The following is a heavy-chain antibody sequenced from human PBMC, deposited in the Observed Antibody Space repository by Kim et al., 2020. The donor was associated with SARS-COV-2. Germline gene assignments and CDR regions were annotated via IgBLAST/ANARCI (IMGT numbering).Heavy chain of an antibody. Sequence: SETLSLTCTVSGGSISSYYWSWIRQPPGKGLEWIGYIYYSGSTNYNPSLKSRVTISVDTSKNQFSLRLSSVTAADTAVYYCARDIPETIAPEWAGWYFDLWGRGTLVTVSS. CDR2: IYYSGST. CDR3: ARDIPETIAPEWAGWYFDL. CDR1: GGSISSYY. D-gene: IGHD2-8*01. J-gene: IGHJ2*01. V-gene: IGHV4-59*01.